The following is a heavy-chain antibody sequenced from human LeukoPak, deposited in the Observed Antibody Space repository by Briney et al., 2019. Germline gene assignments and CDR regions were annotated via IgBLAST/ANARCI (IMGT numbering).Heavy chain of an antibody. V-gene: IGHV4-4*07. CDR1: GGSISNYH. CDR3: ARRDISSGWSFDY. D-gene: IGHD6-19*01. J-gene: IGHJ4*02. CDR2: IHTSGST. Sequence: KSSETLSLTCTVSGGSISNYHWSWIRQPAGKGLEWIGQIHTSGSTNYNPPLKSRVTMSIDTTEDQVSLTIRSVTAADTAFYYCARRDISSGWSFDYWGQGTLVTVCS.